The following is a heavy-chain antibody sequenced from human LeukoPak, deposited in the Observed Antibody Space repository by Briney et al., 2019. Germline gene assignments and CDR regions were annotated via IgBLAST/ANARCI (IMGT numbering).Heavy chain of an antibody. CDR3: AKDHPSIVVVVAASVFDY. J-gene: IGHJ4*02. CDR1: GFTFSSYA. D-gene: IGHD2-15*01. CDR2: ISGSGGST. Sequence: GGSLRLSCAASGFTFSSYAMSWVRQAPGKGLEWVSAISGSGGSTYYADSVKGRFTISRDNSKNTLYLQMNSLRAEDTAAYYCAKDHPSIVVVVAASVFDYWGQGTLVTVSS. V-gene: IGHV3-23*01.